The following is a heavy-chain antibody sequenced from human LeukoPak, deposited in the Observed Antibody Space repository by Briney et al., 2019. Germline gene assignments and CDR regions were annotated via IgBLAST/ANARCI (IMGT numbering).Heavy chain of an antibody. J-gene: IGHJ5*02. Sequence: PGGSLRLSCAASGFIVSDNYMSWVRQATGKGPEWISYVTSSSSTIYYADSVKGRFTISRDNAKNSLYLQMNSLRDEDTAVYYCARGTSPFDPWGRGTLVTVSS. V-gene: IGHV3-48*02. CDR3: ARGTSPFDP. CDR2: VTSSSSTI. CDR1: GFIVSDNY.